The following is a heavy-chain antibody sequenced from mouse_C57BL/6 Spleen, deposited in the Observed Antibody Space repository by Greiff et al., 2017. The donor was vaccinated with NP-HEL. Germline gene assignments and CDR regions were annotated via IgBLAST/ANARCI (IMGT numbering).Heavy chain of an antibody. V-gene: IGHV5-9-1*02. J-gene: IGHJ4*01. CDR1: GFTFSSYA. D-gene: IGHD2-5*01. CDR2: ISSGGDYI. Sequence: EVKLMESGEGLVKPGGSLKLSCAASGFTFSSYAMSWVRQTPEKRLEWVAYISSGGDYIYYADTVKGRFTISRDNARNTLYLQMSSLKSEDTAMYYCTRGYYSNYLYAMDYWGQGTSVTVSS. CDR3: TRGYYSNYLYAMDY.